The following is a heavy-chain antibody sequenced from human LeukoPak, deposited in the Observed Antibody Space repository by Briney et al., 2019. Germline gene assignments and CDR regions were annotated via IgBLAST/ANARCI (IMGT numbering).Heavy chain of an antibody. CDR3: ARGGGYAEYFDY. J-gene: IGHJ4*02. V-gene: IGHV4-30-2*01. CDR1: GVSISSGGYS. D-gene: IGHD3-10*01. CDR2: IYHSGST. Sequence: SQTLSLTCAVSGVSISSGGYSWSWIRQPPGKGLEWIGYIYHSGSTYYNPSLKSRVTISVDTSKNQFSLKLSSVTAADTAVYYCARGGGYAEYFDYWGQGTLVTVSS.